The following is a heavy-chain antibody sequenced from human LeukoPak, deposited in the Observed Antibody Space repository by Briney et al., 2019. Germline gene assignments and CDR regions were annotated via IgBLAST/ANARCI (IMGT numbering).Heavy chain of an antibody. CDR3: ARDPNLGDCSSTSCYPPD. D-gene: IGHD2-2*01. CDR1: GGTFSSYA. Sequence: AAKVSRKASGGTFSSYAISGVPQAPGQGLEWMGGIIPIFGTANYAQKFQGRVTITADKSTSTAYMELSSLRSEDTAVYYCARDPNLGDCSSTSCYPPDWGQGTLVTVSS. CDR2: IIPIFGTA. J-gene: IGHJ4*02. V-gene: IGHV1-69*06.